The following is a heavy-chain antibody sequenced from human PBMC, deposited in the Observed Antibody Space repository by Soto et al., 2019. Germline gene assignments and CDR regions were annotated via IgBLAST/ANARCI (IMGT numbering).Heavy chain of an antibody. D-gene: IGHD2-15*01. CDR1: GFTFSSYG. CDR3: AKAGVVAAINI. J-gene: IGHJ3*02. CDR2: ISYDGSNK. Sequence: PVGSLRLSCAASGFTFSSYGMHWVRQAPGKGLEWVAVISYDGSNKYYADSVKGRFTISRDNSKNTLYLQMNSLRAEDTAVYYCAKAGVVAAINIWGQGTMVTVSS. V-gene: IGHV3-30*18.